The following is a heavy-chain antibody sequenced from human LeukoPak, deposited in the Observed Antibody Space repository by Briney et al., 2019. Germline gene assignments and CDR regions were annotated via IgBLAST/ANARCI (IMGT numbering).Heavy chain of an antibody. J-gene: IGHJ6*04. CDR2: IYHSGST. D-gene: IGHD3-10*01. CDR3: ARVKEYYGSGSYYSLYYYYGMDV. Sequence: SETLSLTCAVSGGSISSSNWWSWVRQPPGKGLEWIGEIYHSGSTNYNPSLKSRVTISVDKSKNQFSLKLSSVTAADTAVYYCARVKEYYGSGSYYSLYYYYGMDVWGKGTTVTVSS. V-gene: IGHV4-4*02. CDR1: GGSISSSNW.